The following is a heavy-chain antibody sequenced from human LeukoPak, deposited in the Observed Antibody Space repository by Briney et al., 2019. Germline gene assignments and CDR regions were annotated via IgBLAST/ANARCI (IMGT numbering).Heavy chain of an antibody. J-gene: IGHJ4*02. Sequence: KPLETLSLTCTVSGGSISSHYWSWIRQPPGKGLEWIGYIYYSGSTNYNPSLKSRVTISVDTSKNQFSLKLSSMTAADTAVYYCARGIAAAGTFAKFFDYWGQGTLVTVSS. CDR2: IYYSGST. CDR1: GGSISSHY. V-gene: IGHV4-59*11. D-gene: IGHD6-13*01. CDR3: ARGIAAAGTFAKFFDY.